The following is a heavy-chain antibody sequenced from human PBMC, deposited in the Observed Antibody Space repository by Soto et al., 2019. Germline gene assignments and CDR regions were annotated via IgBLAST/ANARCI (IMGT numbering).Heavy chain of an antibody. CDR3: ARWVEVSLDYFDS. Sequence: SETLSLTCTVSGAYMRNDYYYWSWVRQNPGKDLEWIGHMHHSGRTHYNPSLKSRVAISVDTTKNQFSLYLNSVTAADTAVYYCARWVEVSLDYFDSWGQGTPVT. J-gene: IGHJ4*02. CDR1: GAYMRNDYYY. CDR2: MHHSGRT. D-gene: IGHD2-15*01. V-gene: IGHV4-31*03.